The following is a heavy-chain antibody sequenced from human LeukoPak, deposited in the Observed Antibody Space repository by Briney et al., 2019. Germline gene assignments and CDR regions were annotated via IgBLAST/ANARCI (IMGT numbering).Heavy chain of an antibody. CDR2: ISGSGGST. J-gene: IGHJ4*02. CDR3: AKEGGYNMLYYFDY. Sequence: GSLRLPFAASGFTFSSYAMSWVRQAPGKGLEWVSAISGSGGSTYYADSVKGRFTISRDNSKNTLYLQMNSLRAEDTAVYYCAKEGGYNMLYYFDYWGQGTLVTVSS. CDR1: GFTFSSYA. V-gene: IGHV3-23*01. D-gene: IGHD5-24*01.